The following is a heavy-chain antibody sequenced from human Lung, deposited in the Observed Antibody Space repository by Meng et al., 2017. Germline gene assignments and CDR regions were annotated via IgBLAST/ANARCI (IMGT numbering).Heavy chain of an antibody. CDR3: ARVEVGITSGDY. CDR1: GYTFTNYG. Sequence: QAQLVQSVGEVKNPGASVKVSCKASGYTFTNYGITWVRQAPGQGLEWMGWINAYNGDTNYAQTLQGRVTMTTDTSTSTAYMELRSLRSDDTAVYYCARVEVGITSGDYWGQGTLVTVSS. V-gene: IGHV1-18*01. D-gene: IGHD2-21*01. CDR2: INAYNGDT. J-gene: IGHJ4*02.